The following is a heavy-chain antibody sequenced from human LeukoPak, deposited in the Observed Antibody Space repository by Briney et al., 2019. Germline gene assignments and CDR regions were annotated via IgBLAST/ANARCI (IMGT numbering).Heavy chain of an antibody. J-gene: IGHJ6*02. CDR3: ARDHTYNSGWYLPVSYYYYGMDV. CDR1: GFTFSSYA. Sequence: GRSLRLSCAASGFTFSSYAMHWVRQAPGKGLEWVAVISYDGSNKYYADSVKGRFTISRDNSKNTLYLQMNSLRAEDTAVYYCARDHTYNSGWYLPVSYYYYGMDVWGQGTTVTVSS. CDR2: ISYDGSNK. D-gene: IGHD6-19*01. V-gene: IGHV3-30-3*01.